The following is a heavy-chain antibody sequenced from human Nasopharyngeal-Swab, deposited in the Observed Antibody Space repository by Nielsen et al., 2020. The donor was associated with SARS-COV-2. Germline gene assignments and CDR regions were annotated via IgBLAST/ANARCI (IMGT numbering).Heavy chain of an antibody. CDR1: GFTFGGYA. J-gene: IGHJ5*02. CDR3: TRDLFSNDYYDAKWFDP. V-gene: IGHV3-49*03. CDR2: IRSKYYGGTP. Sequence: GGSLRLSCKASGFTFGGYAMSWFRQAPGKGLEWVGFIRSKYYGGTPEYAASVKGRLTISRDDSKSVAYLQMNSLKTEDTAVYYCTRDLFSNDYYDAKWFDPWGQGTLVTVSS. D-gene: IGHD4/OR15-4a*01.